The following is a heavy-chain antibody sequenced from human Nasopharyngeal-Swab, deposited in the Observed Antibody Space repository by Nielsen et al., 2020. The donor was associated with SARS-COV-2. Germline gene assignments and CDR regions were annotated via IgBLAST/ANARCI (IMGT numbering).Heavy chain of an antibody. V-gene: IGHV4-38-2*02. Sequence: SETLSLTCTVSGYSISSGYYWGWIRQPPGKGLEWIGSIYHSGSTYYNPSLKSRVTISVDTSKSQFSLKLSSVTAADTAVYYCAREGYSYGNNWFDPWGQGTLVTVSS. CDR1: GYSISSGYY. D-gene: IGHD5-18*01. CDR3: AREGYSYGNNWFDP. J-gene: IGHJ5*02. CDR2: IYHSGST.